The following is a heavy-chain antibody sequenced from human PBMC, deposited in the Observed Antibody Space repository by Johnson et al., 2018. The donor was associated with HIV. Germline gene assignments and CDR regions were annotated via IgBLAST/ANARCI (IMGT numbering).Heavy chain of an antibody. CDR1: GFTVSSNY. CDR2: IYSGDTT. V-gene: IGHV3-66*01. CDR3: ARAYSYGAFDI. D-gene: IGHD5-18*01. J-gene: IGHJ3*02. Sequence: VQLVESGGALVQPGGSLRLSCAASGFTVSSNYMSWVSQAPGKGLEWVSVIYSGDTTYYADSVQGRFTISRDNSKNTLYLQMSSLRAEDTAVYYCARAYSYGAFDIWGQGTMVTVSS.